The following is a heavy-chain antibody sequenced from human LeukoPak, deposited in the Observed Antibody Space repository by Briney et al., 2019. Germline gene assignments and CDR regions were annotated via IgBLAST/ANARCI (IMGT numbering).Heavy chain of an antibody. V-gene: IGHV5-51*01. D-gene: IGHD2-2*02. J-gene: IGHJ3*02. CDR3: ASRYCSSTSCYMNAFDI. CDR1: GYSFTSYW. Sequence: LGESLKISCKGSGYSFTSYWIGWVRQMPGKGLEWMGIIYPGDSDTRYSPSFQGQVTISADKSISTAYLQWSSLKASDTAMYYCASRYCSSTSCYMNAFDIWGQGTMVTVSS. CDR2: IYPGDSDT.